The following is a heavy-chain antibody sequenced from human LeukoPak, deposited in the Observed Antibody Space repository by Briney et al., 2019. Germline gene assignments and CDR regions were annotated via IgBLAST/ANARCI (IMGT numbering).Heavy chain of an antibody. Sequence: GGSLRLSCAASGFTFSDYYMSWIRQAPGKGLEWVSYISSSSSYTNYADSVKGRFTISRDNAKNSLYLQMNSLRAEDTAVYYCASFCQEAAGTTPSCFDYWGQGTLVTVSS. J-gene: IGHJ4*02. CDR1: GFTFSDYY. D-gene: IGHD6-13*01. CDR2: ISSSSSYT. CDR3: ASFCQEAAGTTPSCFDY. V-gene: IGHV3-11*06.